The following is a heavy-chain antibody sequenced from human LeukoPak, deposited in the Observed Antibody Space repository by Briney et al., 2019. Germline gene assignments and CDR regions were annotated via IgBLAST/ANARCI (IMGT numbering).Heavy chain of an antibody. V-gene: IGHV3-9*03. D-gene: IGHD3-3*01. CDR2: ISWNSGSI. CDR3: AKAATIFGLVSPGFDY. Sequence: GGSLRLSCAASGFTFDDYAMHWVRQAPGKGLEWVSGISWNSGSIGYADSVKGRFTISRDNAKNSLYLQMNSLRAEDMALYYCAKAATIFGLVSPGFDYWGQGTLVTVSS. J-gene: IGHJ4*02. CDR1: GFTFDDYA.